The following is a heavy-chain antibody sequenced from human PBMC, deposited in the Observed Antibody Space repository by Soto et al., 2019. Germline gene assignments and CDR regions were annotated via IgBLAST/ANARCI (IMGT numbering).Heavy chain of an antibody. Sequence: QITLKESGPTLVKPTQTLTLTCTFSGFSLSTSGVGVGWIRQPPGKALEWVALIYWDDAKEYSPSLKSRLTIPKDPPKNQVALTQAKMDPVEKAPFYCAQKGGGDRILDYWGQGTLVTVSS. J-gene: IGHJ4*02. CDR3: AQKGGGDRILDY. CDR2: IYWDDAK. CDR1: GFSLSTSGVG. D-gene: IGHD3-16*01. V-gene: IGHV2-5*02.